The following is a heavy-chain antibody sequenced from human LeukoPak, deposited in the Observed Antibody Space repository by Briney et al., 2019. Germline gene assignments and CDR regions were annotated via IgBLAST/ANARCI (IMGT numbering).Heavy chain of an antibody. CDR2: IYYSGST. V-gene: IGHV4-39*01. CDR3: AAIAVVGKPTP. CDR1: GGSISSSTYY. Sequence: SETLSLTCTVSGGSISSSTYYWGWIRRPPGKGLEWIGSIYYSGSTYYNPSLKSRVTISIDTSKNQFSLRLTSVTAADTAVYHCAAIAVVGKPTPWGQGTLVTVSS. J-gene: IGHJ5*02. D-gene: IGHD6-19*01.